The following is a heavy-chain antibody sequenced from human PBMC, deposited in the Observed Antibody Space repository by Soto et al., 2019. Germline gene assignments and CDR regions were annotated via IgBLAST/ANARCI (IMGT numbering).Heavy chain of an antibody. V-gene: IGHV1-24*01. CDR1: GYTLTEVS. Sequence: VASVKVSCKVSGYTLTEVSMHWVRQAPGKGLEWIVGFDPEDGETIYAQKFQGRVTMTEDTSTDKAYMELSSLRSEDTAGYYCATEGSLYSRSWRGKWRAWPFDYWGQGTLVTVSS. D-gene: IGHD6-13*01. CDR2: FDPEDGET. J-gene: IGHJ4*02. CDR3: ATEGSLYSRSWRGKWRAWPFDY.